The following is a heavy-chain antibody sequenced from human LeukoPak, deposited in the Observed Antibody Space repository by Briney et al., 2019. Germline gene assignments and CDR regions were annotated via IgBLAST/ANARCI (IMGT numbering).Heavy chain of an antibody. V-gene: IGHV1-3*01. J-gene: IGHJ5*02. Sequence: ASVKVSCKASGYTFTSYAMHWVRQAPGQRLEWMGWINAGNGNTKYSQKFQGRVTITRDTSASTAYMELSSLRSEDTAVYYCARMVTQVHAIAVAGRGGFDPWGQGTLVTVSS. CDR3: ARMVTQVHAIAVAGRGGFDP. CDR2: INAGNGNT. D-gene: IGHD6-19*01. CDR1: GYTFTSYA.